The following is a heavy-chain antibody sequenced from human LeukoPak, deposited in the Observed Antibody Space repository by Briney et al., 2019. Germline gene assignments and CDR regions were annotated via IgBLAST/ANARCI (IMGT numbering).Heavy chain of an antibody. V-gene: IGHV3-20*04. CDR3: AKRPLAGYCSGGSCWEYFQH. Sequence: GGSLRLSCAASGFTFDDYDMSWVRQAPGKGLEWVSDINWNGGSTGYADSVKGRFTISRDNSKNTLYLQMNSLRAEDTAVYYCAKRPLAGYCSGGSCWEYFQHWGQGTLVTVSS. J-gene: IGHJ1*01. D-gene: IGHD2-15*01. CDR2: INWNGGST. CDR1: GFTFDDYD.